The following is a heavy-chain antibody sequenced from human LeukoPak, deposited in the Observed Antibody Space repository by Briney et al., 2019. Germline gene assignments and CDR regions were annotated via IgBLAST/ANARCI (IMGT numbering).Heavy chain of an antibody. D-gene: IGHD3-22*01. CDR3: AKDVSGSGYYFDY. V-gene: IGHV3-15*01. CDR1: GFTFSNAW. Sequence: GGSHRLSCAASGFTFSNAWMSWVRQAPGKGLEWVGRIKSKTDGGTTDYAAPVKGRFTISRDDSKNTLYPQMNSLKTEDTAVYYCAKDVSGSGYYFDYWGQGTLVTVSS. CDR2: IKSKTDGGTT. J-gene: IGHJ4*02.